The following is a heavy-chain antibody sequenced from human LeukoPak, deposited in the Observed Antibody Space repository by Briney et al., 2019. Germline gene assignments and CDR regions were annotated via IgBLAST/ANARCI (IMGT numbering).Heavy chain of an antibody. J-gene: IGHJ4*02. CDR1: GFTFSSFW. V-gene: IGHV3-7*01. CDR3: TRPSTVTTQYS. CDR2: IKQDGSEK. D-gene: IGHD4-17*01. Sequence: PGGSLRLSCAASGFTFSSFWMSWVRQAPGKGLEWVANIKQDGSEKYYVDSVKGRFTISRDNAKNSLYLQMNSLSAEDTAVYYCTRPSTVTTQYSWGQGTLVTVSS.